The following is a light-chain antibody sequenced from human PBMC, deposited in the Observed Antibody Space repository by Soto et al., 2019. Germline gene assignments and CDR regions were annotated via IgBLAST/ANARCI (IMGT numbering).Light chain of an antibody. CDR3: QQRSKWPLT. Sequence: EIVLTQSPATLSLSPVERATLSCRSSQSVSSYLAWYQQKPGQAPRLLIYDASNRATGIPARFSGSGSGTDFTLTISSLEPEDFAVYHCQQRSKWPLTFGGGTKVEI. CDR2: DAS. CDR1: QSVSSY. V-gene: IGKV3-11*01. J-gene: IGKJ4*01.